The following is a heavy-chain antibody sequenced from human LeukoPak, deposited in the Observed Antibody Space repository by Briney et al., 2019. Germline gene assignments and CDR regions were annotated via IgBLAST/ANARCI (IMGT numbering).Heavy chain of an antibody. CDR2: ISSSGSTI. CDR3: AKEAALLDIVVVPAAPDY. J-gene: IGHJ4*02. V-gene: IGHV3-11*04. CDR1: GFTFSDYY. Sequence: GGSLRLSCAASGFTFSDYYMSWIRQAPGKGLEWVSYISSSGSTIYYADSVKGRFTISRDNAKNSLYLQMNSLRAEDTAVYYCAKEAALLDIVVVPAAPDYWGQGTLVTVSS. D-gene: IGHD2-2*01.